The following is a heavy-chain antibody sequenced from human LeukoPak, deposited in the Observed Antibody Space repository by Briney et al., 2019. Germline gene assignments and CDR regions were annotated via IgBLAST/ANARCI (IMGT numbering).Heavy chain of an antibody. Sequence: ASVKVSCKASGYTFTSYGISWVRQAPGQGLEWMGWISAYNGNTNYAQKLQGRVTMTTDTSASTAYMELRSLRSDDTAVYYCARVSESWDDILTGYPYYMDVWGKGTTVTISS. J-gene: IGHJ6*03. D-gene: IGHD3-9*01. CDR1: GYTFTSYG. V-gene: IGHV1-18*01. CDR2: ISAYNGNT. CDR3: ARVSESWDDILTGYPYYMDV.